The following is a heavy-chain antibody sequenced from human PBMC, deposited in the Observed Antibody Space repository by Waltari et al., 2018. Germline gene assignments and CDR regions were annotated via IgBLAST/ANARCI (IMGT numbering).Heavy chain of an antibody. V-gene: IGHV1-2*02. CDR1: GYTFTDY. D-gene: IGHD6-19*01. Sequence: QVLLVQSGAEMKKTGASVKVSCKASGYTFTDYMHWVRQPPVQGLEWMGCIDHQSGDTSYSQKFLARVTLTRDTSTTAVYMELTSLISDDTAMYYCARAYSSGWYGSCEYWGQGPRVIVSS. CDR2: IDHQSGDT. J-gene: IGHJ4*02. CDR3: ARAYSSGWYGSCEY.